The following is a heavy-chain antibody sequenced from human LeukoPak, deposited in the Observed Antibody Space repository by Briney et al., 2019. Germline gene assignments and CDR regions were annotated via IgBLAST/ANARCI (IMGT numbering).Heavy chain of an antibody. CDR3: ARAPLTMVRGATETSYYYYMDV. Sequence: SETLSLTCAVYGGSFSGYYWSWIRQPPGKGLEWIGEINHSGSTNYNPSLKSRVTISVETSKNQFSLKLSSVTAADTAVYYCARAPLTMVRGATETSYYYYMDVWGKGTTVTVSS. V-gene: IGHV4-34*01. CDR1: GGSFSGYY. J-gene: IGHJ6*03. CDR2: INHSGST. D-gene: IGHD3-10*01.